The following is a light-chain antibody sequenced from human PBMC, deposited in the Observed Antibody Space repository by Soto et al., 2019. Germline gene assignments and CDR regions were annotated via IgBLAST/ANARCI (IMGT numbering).Light chain of an antibody. CDR3: QQYNNWPRT. Sequence: DIVMTQSPATLSVSPGERATLSCRASQSIRTNLAWYQHKPGQAPRLLIYGASTGVTGVPARFSGSGSGTEFTLTISSRQSADFAVYYCQQYNNWPRTFGQGTKVDIK. J-gene: IGKJ1*01. CDR1: QSIRTN. V-gene: IGKV3-15*01. CDR2: GAS.